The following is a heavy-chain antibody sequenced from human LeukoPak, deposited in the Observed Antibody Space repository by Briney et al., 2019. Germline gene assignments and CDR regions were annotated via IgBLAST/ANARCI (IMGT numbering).Heavy chain of an antibody. CDR1: GYSFTGQD. CDR3: ASYPRYSSTPPFDY. D-gene: IGHD6-19*01. Sequence: ASVKASCKASGYSFTGQDMHWARQAPGQGLEWMGWINPNSGDTNYAQKFQGRVTMTRDTTISTAYMELNRLTSDDTAVYYCASYPRYSSTPPFDYWGQGTPVTVSS. V-gene: IGHV1-2*02. J-gene: IGHJ4*02. CDR2: INPNSGDT.